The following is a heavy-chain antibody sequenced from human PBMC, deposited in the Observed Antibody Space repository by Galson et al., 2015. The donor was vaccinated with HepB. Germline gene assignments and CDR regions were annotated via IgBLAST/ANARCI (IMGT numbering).Heavy chain of an antibody. Sequence: VKVSCKVSGYTLTELSMHWVRQAPGKGLEWMGGFDPEDGETIYAQKFQGRVTMTEDTSTDTAYMELSSLRSEDTAVYYCATSFPSRPLYYYGSGSHFDYWGQGTLVTVSS. V-gene: IGHV1-24*01. D-gene: IGHD3-10*01. CDR3: ATSFPSRPLYYYGSGSHFDY. CDR1: GYTLTELS. CDR2: FDPEDGET. J-gene: IGHJ4*02.